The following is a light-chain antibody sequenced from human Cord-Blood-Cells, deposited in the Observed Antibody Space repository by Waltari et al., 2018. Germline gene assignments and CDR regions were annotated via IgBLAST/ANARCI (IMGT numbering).Light chain of an antibody. J-gene: IGLJ3*02. CDR2: EGS. Sequence: QSALTQPASVSGSPGQSITISCTGTSGDVGSYNLVPWYQQHPGKAPKLMIYEGSKRPSGVSNRFSGSKSGNTASLTISGLQAEDEADYYCCSYAGSSTWVFGGGTKLTVL. CDR3: CSYAGSSTWV. CDR1: SGDVGSYNL. V-gene: IGLV2-23*01.